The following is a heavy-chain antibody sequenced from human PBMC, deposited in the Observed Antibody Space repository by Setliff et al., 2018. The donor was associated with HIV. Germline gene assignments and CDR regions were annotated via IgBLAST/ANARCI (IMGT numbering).Heavy chain of an antibody. CDR1: GGSISSYY. D-gene: IGHD3-9*01. CDR2: IYYSGST. V-gene: IGHV4-59*08. J-gene: IGHJ4*02. CDR3: ARGGVLRYFDWAY. Sequence: SETLSLTCTVSGGSISSYYWSWIRQPPGKGLEWIGYIYYSGSTNYNPSLKSRVTISVGTSNNQFSLKLSSVTAADTAVYYCARGGVLRYFDWAYWGQGTLVTVSS.